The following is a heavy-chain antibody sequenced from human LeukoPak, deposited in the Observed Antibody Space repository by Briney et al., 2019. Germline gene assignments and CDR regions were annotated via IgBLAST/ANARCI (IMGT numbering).Heavy chain of an antibody. CDR1: GGTFSSYA. CDR2: MNPNSGNT. CDR3: ARGRRVQSRVLGYYYYYYMDV. D-gene: IGHD2-8*01. J-gene: IGHJ6*03. V-gene: IGHV1-8*02. Sequence: ASVKVSCKASGGTFSSYAISWVRQAPGQGLEWMGRMNPNSGNTGYAQKFQGRVTMTRNTSISTAYMELSSLRSEDTAVYYCARGRRVQSRVLGYYYYYYMDVWGKGTTVTVSS.